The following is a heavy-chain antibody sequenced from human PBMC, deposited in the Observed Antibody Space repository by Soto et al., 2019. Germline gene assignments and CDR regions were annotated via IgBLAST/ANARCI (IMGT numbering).Heavy chain of an antibody. J-gene: IGHJ4*01. CDR3: ANSNRAAAGTFDY. Sequence: GGSLRLSCAASGFTFSSYAMSWVRQAPGKGLEWVSAISGSGGSTYYADSVKGRFTISRDNSKNTLYLQMNSLGAEDTAVYYCANSNRAAAGTFDYWGHGTLVTVSS. CDR1: GFTFSSYA. V-gene: IGHV3-23*01. CDR2: ISGSGGST. D-gene: IGHD6-13*01.